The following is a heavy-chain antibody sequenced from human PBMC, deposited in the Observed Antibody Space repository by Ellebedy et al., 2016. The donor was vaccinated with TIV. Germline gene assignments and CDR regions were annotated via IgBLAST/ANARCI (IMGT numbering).Heavy chain of an antibody. D-gene: IGHD3-22*01. CDR3: ARVLMDYYDSSGYYYEPYHYGMDV. J-gene: IGHJ6*02. CDR2: MNPNSGNT. Sequence: AASVKVSCKASGYTFTSYDINWVRQATGQGLEWMGWMNPNSGNTGYAQKFQGRVTITRNTSISTAYMELSSLRSEDTAVYYCARVLMDYYDSSGYYYEPYHYGMDVWGQGTTVTVSS. CDR1: GYTFTSYD. V-gene: IGHV1-8*03.